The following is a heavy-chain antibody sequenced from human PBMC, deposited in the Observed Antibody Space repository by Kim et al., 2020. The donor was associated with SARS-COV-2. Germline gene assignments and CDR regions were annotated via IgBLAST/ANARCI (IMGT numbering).Heavy chain of an antibody. CDR3: AGDPGYSSSWYGAYYYYYYGMDV. V-gene: IGHV4-59*01. Sequence: SETLSLTCTVSGGSISSYYWSWIRQPPGKGLEWIGYIYYSGSTNYNPSLKSRVTISVDTSKNQFSLKLSSVTAADTAVYYCAGDPGYSSSWYGAYYYYYYGMDVWGQGTTVTVSS. CDR2: IYYSGST. D-gene: IGHD6-13*01. CDR1: GGSISSYY. J-gene: IGHJ6*02.